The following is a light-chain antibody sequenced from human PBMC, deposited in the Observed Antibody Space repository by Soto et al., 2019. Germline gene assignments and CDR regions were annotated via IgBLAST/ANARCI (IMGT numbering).Light chain of an antibody. CDR1: QSISTY. CDR2: DAS. Sequence: EIVLTQSPATLSLSPGERATLSCRASQSISTYLARYQQKPGQPPRLLIYDASHRATGIPARFGGSGSGTDFTLTISNLEPEDFAVYYCHQRSSWPLTFGGGTKVDIK. V-gene: IGKV3-11*01. J-gene: IGKJ4*01. CDR3: HQRSSWPLT.